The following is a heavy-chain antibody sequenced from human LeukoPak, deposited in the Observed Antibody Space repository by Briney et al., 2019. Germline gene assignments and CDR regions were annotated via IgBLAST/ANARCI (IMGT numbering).Heavy chain of an antibody. CDR3: ARVSLDRGRQEPYYGMDV. V-gene: IGHV3-21*01. D-gene: IGHD3-10*01. CDR1: VFTFSSYT. J-gene: IGHJ6*02. Sequence: PGGSLRLSCAASVFTFSSYTMNWVRQSPGKALEWVLSISASGSYIYYADSVKGRFTISRDNAQNSLYLQMNSLRPEDTAVYFCARVSLDRGRQEPYYGMDVWGQGTTVTVSS. CDR2: ISASGSYI.